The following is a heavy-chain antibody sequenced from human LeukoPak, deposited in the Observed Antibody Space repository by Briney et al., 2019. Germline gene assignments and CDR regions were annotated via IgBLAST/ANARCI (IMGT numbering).Heavy chain of an antibody. J-gene: IGHJ4*02. Sequence: GGSLRLSCAASGFTFSSYSMNWVRQAPGKGLEWVSSISSSSSYIYYADSVKGRFTISRDNAKNSLYLQMNSLTAEDKAVYYCARDTDWVVMDYWGQGTLVTVSS. CDR3: ARDTDWVVMDY. CDR1: GFTFSSYS. CDR2: ISSSSSYI. V-gene: IGHV3-21*01. D-gene: IGHD4-23*01.